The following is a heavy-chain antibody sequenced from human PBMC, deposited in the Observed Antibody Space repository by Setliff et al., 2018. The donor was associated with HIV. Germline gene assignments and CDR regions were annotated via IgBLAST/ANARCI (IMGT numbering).Heavy chain of an antibody. D-gene: IGHD6-19*01. CDR3: ARVSPPRAVARPGWLDP. J-gene: IGHJ5*02. CDR1: GGSISSHY. V-gene: IGHV4-59*11. Sequence: PSETLSLTCTVSGGSISSHYWSWIRQPPGKGLEWIAYIYYSGTTSYNPSLKSRVTISVDTSKNQFSLKLSSVTAADTALYYCARVSPPRAVARPGWLDPWGQGTLVTVSS. CDR2: IYYSGTT.